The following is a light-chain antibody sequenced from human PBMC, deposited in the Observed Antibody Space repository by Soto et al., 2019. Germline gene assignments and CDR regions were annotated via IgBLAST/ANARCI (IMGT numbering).Light chain of an antibody. Sequence: QSALTQPTSVSGSPGQSITISCTGTSGDVGAYNYVSWYQQHPGKAPKHMIYEVNTRPSGVSSRFSGSKSGNTASLTISGLEAEDEADYYCNSYTTSSTYVFGTGTKLTVL. CDR1: SGDVGAYNY. CDR2: EVN. V-gene: IGLV2-14*01. CDR3: NSYTTSSTYV. J-gene: IGLJ1*01.